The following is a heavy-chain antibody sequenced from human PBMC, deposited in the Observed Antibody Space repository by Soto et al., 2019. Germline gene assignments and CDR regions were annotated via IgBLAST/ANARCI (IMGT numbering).Heavy chain of an antibody. V-gene: IGHV4-59*08. CDR3: AKQRSAHYHFDC. CDR2: VSYNGTA. Sequence: SETLSLTCSVSGGTISSSYWNLVRQSPGRGLEWIGFVSYNGTADYNPSLKSRVIISLDTSKRQLSLKLRSVTAADTAVYFCAKQRSAHYHFDCCCQAIPGTGS. D-gene: IGHD6-19*01. J-gene: IGHJ4*02. CDR1: GGTISSSY.